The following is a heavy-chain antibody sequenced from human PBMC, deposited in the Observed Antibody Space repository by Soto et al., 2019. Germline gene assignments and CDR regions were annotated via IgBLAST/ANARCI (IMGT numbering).Heavy chain of an antibody. Sequence: ASVKVSFKASGYTFTGYYMHWVRQAPGQGLEWMGWINPNSGSTNYAQKFQGRVTMTRDTSISTAYMELSRLRSDDTAVYYCAKDLPEPVVAFDYWGQGTLVTVSS. CDR1: GYTFTGYY. V-gene: IGHV1-2*02. CDR3: AKDLPEPVVAFDY. CDR2: INPNSGST. J-gene: IGHJ4*02. D-gene: IGHD5-12*01.